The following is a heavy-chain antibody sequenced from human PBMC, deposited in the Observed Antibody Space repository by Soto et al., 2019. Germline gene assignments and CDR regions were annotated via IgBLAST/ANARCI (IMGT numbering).Heavy chain of an antibody. D-gene: IGHD3-10*01. Sequence: SETLSLTCTVSGGSISSYYWSWIRQPPGKGLEWIGYIYYSGSTNYNPSLKSRVTISVDTSKNQFSLKLSSVTAADTAVYYCARLSLWFGEHHDAFDIWGQGTMVTVSS. J-gene: IGHJ3*02. CDR3: ARLSLWFGEHHDAFDI. CDR1: GGSISSYY. CDR2: IYYSGST. V-gene: IGHV4-59*08.